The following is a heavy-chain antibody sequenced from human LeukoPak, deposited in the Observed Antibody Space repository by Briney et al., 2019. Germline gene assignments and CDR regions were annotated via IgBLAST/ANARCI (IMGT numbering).Heavy chain of an antibody. Sequence: GGSLRLSCAASGFTFTSYSMNWDRQAPGKGLEWVSTISGGDGSTYYADSVKGRFTISRDNSKNTLYLQVNSLRAEDTAVYYCAKGGKWDVTPFDYWGQGTLVTVSS. CDR2: ISGGDGST. CDR3: AKGGKWDVTPFDY. D-gene: IGHD1-26*01. V-gene: IGHV3-23*01. CDR1: GFTFTSYS. J-gene: IGHJ4*02.